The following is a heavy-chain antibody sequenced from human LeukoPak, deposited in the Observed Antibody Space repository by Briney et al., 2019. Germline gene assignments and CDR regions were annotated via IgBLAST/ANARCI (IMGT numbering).Heavy chain of an antibody. J-gene: IGHJ1*01. CDR1: GFTFSSYS. Sequence: SGGSLRPSCAASGFTFSSYSMNWVRQAPGKGLEWVSYISSSSSTIYYADSVKGRFTISRDNAKNSLYLQMNSLRAEDTAVYYCATYSSLNRREFQYWGQGTLLTVSS. V-gene: IGHV3-48*01. CDR2: ISSSSSTI. CDR3: ATYSSLNRREFQY. D-gene: IGHD3-22*01.